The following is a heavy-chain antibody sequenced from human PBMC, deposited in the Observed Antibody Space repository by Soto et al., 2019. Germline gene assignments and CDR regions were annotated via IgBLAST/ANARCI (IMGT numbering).Heavy chain of an antibody. CDR3: TRDLNHDCGP. V-gene: IGHV3-7*04. CDR1: GFTFSDYW. CDR2: MNPDGSEQ. Sequence: EVHLVESGGALVQPGGSLRLSCAASGFTFSDYWMTWVRQTPGKGLEGVANMNPDGSEQYYLDSVKGRFTISRDNAKNPLYLQMNNLGGEDTAVYYCTRDLNHDCGPWGQGTQVIVSS. D-gene: IGHD2-21*01. J-gene: IGHJ5*02.